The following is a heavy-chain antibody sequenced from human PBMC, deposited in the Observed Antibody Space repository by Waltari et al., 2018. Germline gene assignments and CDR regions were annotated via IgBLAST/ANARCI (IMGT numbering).Heavy chain of an antibody. CDR3: ARDRGRGLYLDS. D-gene: IGHD2-15*01. CDR1: GDSMRDTFW. J-gene: IGHJ4*02. Sequence: QLQLQESGPRLVKPSGTLSLTCAVSGDSMRDTFWWSWVRQPPGKGLEWIGQVRGSGKTNSNPSSASRVTISLDTSINQISLRLTSAAAADPAVYYCARDRGRGLYLDSWGQGTLIAVSP. CDR2: VRGSGKT. V-gene: IGHV4-4*02.